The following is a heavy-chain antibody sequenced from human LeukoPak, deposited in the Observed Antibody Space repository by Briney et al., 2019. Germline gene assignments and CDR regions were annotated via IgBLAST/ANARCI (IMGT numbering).Heavy chain of an antibody. V-gene: IGHV3-9*01. J-gene: IGHJ5*02. CDR3: AKDRGSYYRGSGSYNNWFGP. D-gene: IGHD3-10*01. CDR1: GFTLDDYA. CDR2: ISWNSGSI. Sequence: GGSLRVSCASSGFTLDDYAMHWLRQAPGKGLEWVSGISWNSGSIGYADSVKGRFTISRDNAKSSLYLRMNSLRAEDTALYYSAKDRGSYYRGSGSYNNWFGPWGQGTLGTVSS.